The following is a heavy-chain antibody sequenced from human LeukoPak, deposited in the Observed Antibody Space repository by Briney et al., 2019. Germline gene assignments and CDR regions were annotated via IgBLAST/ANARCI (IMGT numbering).Heavy chain of an antibody. CDR1: GGSISSYY. D-gene: IGHD3-16*02. CDR2: IYYSGST. V-gene: IGHV4-59*01. Sequence: PSETLSLTCTVSGGSISSYYWSSIRQPPGKGLEWIGYIYYSGSTNYNPSLKSRVTISVDTSKNLFSLKLSSVTAADTAVYYCARGFGELSHWGQGTLVTVSS. CDR3: ARGFGELSH. J-gene: IGHJ4*02.